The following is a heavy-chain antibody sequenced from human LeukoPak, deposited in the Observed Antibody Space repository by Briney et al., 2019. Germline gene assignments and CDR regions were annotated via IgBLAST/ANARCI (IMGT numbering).Heavy chain of an antibody. CDR1: GYTFTSYG. CDR3: ARDLIRITMVRGAPYNWFDP. V-gene: IGHV1-18*01. J-gene: IGHJ5*02. Sequence: ASVKVSCKASGYTFTSYGISWVRQAPGQGLEWMGWISAYNGNTNYAQKLQGRVTMTTDTSTSTAYMELRSLRSDDTAVYYCARDLIRITMVRGAPYNWFDPWGQGTLVTVSS. D-gene: IGHD3-10*01. CDR2: ISAYNGNT.